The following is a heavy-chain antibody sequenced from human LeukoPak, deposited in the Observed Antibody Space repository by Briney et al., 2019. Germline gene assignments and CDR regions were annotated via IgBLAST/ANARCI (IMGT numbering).Heavy chain of an antibody. V-gene: IGHV4-59*01. D-gene: IGHD6-6*01. Sequence: SETLSLTCTVSGGSISSYHWSWIRQPPGKGLEWIGYIYYSGSTNYNPSLKSRVTISVDTSKNQFSLKLSSVTAADTAVYYCARDGSYSSSSTWFDPWGQGTLVTVSS. CDR3: ARDGSYSSSSTWFDP. CDR2: IYYSGST. CDR1: GGSISSYH. J-gene: IGHJ5*02.